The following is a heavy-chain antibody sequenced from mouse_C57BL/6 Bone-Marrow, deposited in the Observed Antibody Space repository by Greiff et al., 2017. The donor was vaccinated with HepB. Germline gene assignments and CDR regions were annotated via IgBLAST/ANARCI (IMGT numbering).Heavy chain of an antibody. V-gene: IGHV5-6*02. CDR3: ERHWEIYCYGSFAY. D-gene: IGHD1-1*01. J-gene: IGHJ3*01. Sequence: DVKLQESGGDLVKPGGSLKLSCAASGFTFSSYGMSWVRQTPDKRLEWVATISSGGSYTYYPDSVKGRFTISRDNAKNTLYLQMSSLKSEDTAMYYCERHWEIYCYGSFAYWGQGTLVTVSA. CDR2: ISSGGSYT. CDR1: GFTFSSYG.